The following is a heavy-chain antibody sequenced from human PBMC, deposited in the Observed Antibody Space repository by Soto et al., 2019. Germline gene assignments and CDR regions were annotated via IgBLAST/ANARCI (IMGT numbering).Heavy chain of an antibody. Sequence: LQISCQGSGFSFTSSWIGWVRQMPGKGLEWMGLVYPGDSDTRYSPSFQGQVTISADKSISTAYLQWSSLKASDTAIYYCARSHGMDVWGQGTTVTVAS. CDR3: ARSHGMDV. J-gene: IGHJ6*02. V-gene: IGHV5-51*01. CDR1: GFSFTSSW. CDR2: VYPGDSDT.